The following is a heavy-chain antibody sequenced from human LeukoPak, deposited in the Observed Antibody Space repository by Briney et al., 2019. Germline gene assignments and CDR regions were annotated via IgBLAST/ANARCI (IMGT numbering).Heavy chain of an antibody. Sequence: VKVSCKASGGTFSSYAISWVRQAPGQGLEWMGGIIPIFGTANYAQKFQGRVTITADESTSAAYMELSSLRSEDTAVYYCARDGGGCSSTSCYPAFDPWGQGTLVTVSS. V-gene: IGHV1-69*01. D-gene: IGHD2-2*01. CDR1: GGTFSSYA. CDR3: ARDGGGCSSTSCYPAFDP. J-gene: IGHJ5*02. CDR2: IIPIFGTA.